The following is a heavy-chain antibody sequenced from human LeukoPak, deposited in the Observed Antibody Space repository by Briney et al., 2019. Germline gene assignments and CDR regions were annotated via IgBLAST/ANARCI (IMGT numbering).Heavy chain of an antibody. D-gene: IGHD3-9*01. CDR1: GFIFSSYG. Sequence: GGSLGLSCAASGFIFSSYGMHWVRQAPGKGLEWVAVIWYDGNNKYYADSVKGRFTISRDNSKNTLYLQMNSLRAEDTAVYYCARSTSSEYDIYHFDYWGQGTLVTVSS. V-gene: IGHV3-33*08. CDR2: IWYDGNNK. CDR3: ARSTSSEYDIYHFDY. J-gene: IGHJ4*02.